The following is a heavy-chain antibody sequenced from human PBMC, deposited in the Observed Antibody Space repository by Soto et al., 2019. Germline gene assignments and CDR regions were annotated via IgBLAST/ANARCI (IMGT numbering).Heavy chain of an antibody. CDR1: RGTFNTSP. CDR2: ILPVFGMV. Sequence: QVQLAQSGAEVKKPGSSVRVSCQTSRGTFNTSPISWMRQAPGQGLEWLGDILPVFGMVNYAQQFQDRIILTADESTTSVGMEVSRLTPEDTAVYFCATPHLRGRHYDFRSPPTASLYHYGLGVWGQGTTVIVSS. J-gene: IGHJ6*02. D-gene: IGHD3-3*01. V-gene: IGHV1-69*01. CDR3: ATPHLRGRHYDFRSPPTASLYHYGLGV.